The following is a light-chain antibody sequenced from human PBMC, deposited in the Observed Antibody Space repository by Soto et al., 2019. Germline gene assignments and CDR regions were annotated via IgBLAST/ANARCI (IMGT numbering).Light chain of an antibody. V-gene: IGLV2-14*03. J-gene: IGLJ1*01. CDR3: CSYISSSTPYV. CDR2: DVS. Sequence: QSALTQPASVSGSPGQSITISCTGTSSGFGSYNFVSWYQHHPGKAPKLMIYDVSNRPSVVSNRFSGSKSGNTASLTISGLQAEDEADYYCCSYISSSTPYVFGTGTKLTVL. CDR1: SSGFGSYNF.